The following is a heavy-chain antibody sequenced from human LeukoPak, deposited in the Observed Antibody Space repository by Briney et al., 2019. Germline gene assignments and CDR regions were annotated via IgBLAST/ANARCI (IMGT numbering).Heavy chain of an antibody. CDR3: ARVEAFVYDSSGYYYFNY. CDR1: GGSISSSSYY. CDR2: INHSGST. D-gene: IGHD3-22*01. J-gene: IGHJ4*02. Sequence: SETLSLTCTVSGGSISSSSYYWSWIRQPPGKGLEWIGEINHSGSTNYNPSLKSRVTISVDTSKNQFSLKLSSVTAADTAVYYCARVEAFVYDSSGYYYFNYWGQGTLVTVSS. V-gene: IGHV4-39*07.